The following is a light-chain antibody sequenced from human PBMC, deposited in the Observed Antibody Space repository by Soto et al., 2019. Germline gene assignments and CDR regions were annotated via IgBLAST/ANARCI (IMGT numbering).Light chain of an antibody. CDR1: QTVNSN. CDR3: QQYGHSLWT. J-gene: IGKJ1*01. V-gene: IGKV3-20*01. Sequence: EIVMTQSPATLSLSPGERGTLSCRASQTVNSNLAWYQQKPGQAPRLLIYGASSRATGIPDRFSGSGSGTDFTLTISRLEPEDYEVYYCQQYGHSLWTFGQGTKVDIK. CDR2: GAS.